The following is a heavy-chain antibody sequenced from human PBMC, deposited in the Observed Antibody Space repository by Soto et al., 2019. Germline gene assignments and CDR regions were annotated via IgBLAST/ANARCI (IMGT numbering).Heavy chain of an antibody. CDR2: MNPKSANT. Sequence: ASVKVSCKASRYTFISYDINWVRQAAGQGLEWMGWMNPKSANTGYAQNFQGRVTMTRDTSISTAYMELGSLRSEDTAVYYCAKARGNSGNYQHIDYWGQGTLVTVSS. CDR3: AKARGNSGNYQHIDY. CDR1: RYTFISYD. J-gene: IGHJ4*02. D-gene: IGHD3-22*01. V-gene: IGHV1-8*01.